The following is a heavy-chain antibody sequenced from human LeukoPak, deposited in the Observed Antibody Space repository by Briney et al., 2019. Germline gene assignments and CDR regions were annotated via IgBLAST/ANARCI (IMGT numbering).Heavy chain of an antibody. Sequence: GASVKVSCKASGGTFSSYAISWVRQAPGQGLEWVGGIIPIFGTANYAQKFQGRVTITTDESTSTAYMELSSLRSEDTAVYYCARGPSTIGSGSYYDYYYMDVWGKGTTVTVSS. V-gene: IGHV1-69*05. J-gene: IGHJ6*03. CDR2: IIPIFGTA. CDR3: ARGPSTIGSGSYYDYYYMDV. CDR1: GGTFSSYA. D-gene: IGHD1-26*01.